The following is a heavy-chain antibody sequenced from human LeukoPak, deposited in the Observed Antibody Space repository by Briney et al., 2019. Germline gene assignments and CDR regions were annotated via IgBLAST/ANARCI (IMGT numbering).Heavy chain of an antibody. Sequence: GGSLRLSCAVSGFTFSNYAAHWVRQAPGEGLEWVAAISSDGDKQYYADSVKGRFTISRDNSKNSLYLQMNGLRTEDTAIYYCAKDRTNYYYMDVWGKGTTVTVSS. CDR3: AKDRTNYYYMDV. V-gene: IGHV3-30-3*01. J-gene: IGHJ6*03. CDR2: ISSDGDKQ. CDR1: GFTFSNYA.